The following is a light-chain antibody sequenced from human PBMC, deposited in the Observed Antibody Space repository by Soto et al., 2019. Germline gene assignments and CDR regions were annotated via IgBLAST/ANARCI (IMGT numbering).Light chain of an antibody. CDR1: SSDVGGYNY. Sequence: ALTQPASVSGSPGQSITISCTGTSSDVGGYNYVSWYQQNPGKAPKLMIYDVGNRPSGVSNRFSGSKSGNTASLTISGLQAEDEADYYCSSYTSSSTYVFGTGTKVTVL. CDR3: SSYTSSSTYV. CDR2: DVG. J-gene: IGLJ1*01. V-gene: IGLV2-14*01.